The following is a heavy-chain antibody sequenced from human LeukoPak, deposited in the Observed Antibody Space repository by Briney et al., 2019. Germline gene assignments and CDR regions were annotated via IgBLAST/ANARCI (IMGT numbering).Heavy chain of an antibody. CDR3: ARHRTTTVTTRWFDP. CDR2: IYYSGTT. CDR1: GASIRSSNYY. Sequence: SETLSLTCTVSGASIRSSNYYWGWIRQPPGKGLEWIGSIYYSGTTYYNPSLKSRVTISVDTSKNQFSLKLSSVTAADTAVYYCARHRTTTVTTRWFDPWGQGTLVTVSS. D-gene: IGHD4-11*01. J-gene: IGHJ5*02. V-gene: IGHV4-39*01.